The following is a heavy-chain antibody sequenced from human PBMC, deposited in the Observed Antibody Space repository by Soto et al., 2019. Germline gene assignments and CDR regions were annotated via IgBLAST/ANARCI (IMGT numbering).Heavy chain of an antibody. V-gene: IGHV2-5*02. Sequence: QITLKESGPPLVKPTQTLTLTCTFSGFSLDTSGVGVAWIRQPPGKALEWLTLIYLDDDKRYSPSLRSRLTITKDTSENRVVLTMTNMDPVDTATYYCSHMESRVASYGLDVWGQGTTVTVSS. CDR3: SHMESRVASYGLDV. CDR2: IYLDDDK. CDR1: GFSLDTSGVG. D-gene: IGHD3-3*01. J-gene: IGHJ6*02.